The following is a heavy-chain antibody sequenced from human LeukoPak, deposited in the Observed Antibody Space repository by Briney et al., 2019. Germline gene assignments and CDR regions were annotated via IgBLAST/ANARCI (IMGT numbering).Heavy chain of an antibody. J-gene: IGHJ6*03. D-gene: IGHD6-19*01. CDR1: GFTFSSYA. CDR2: ISGSGGST. V-gene: IGHV3-23*01. CDR3: AKRSLVVAASYYYYYMDV. Sequence: GGSLRLSCAASGFTFSSYAMSWVRQAPGKGLEWVSGISGSGGSTYYADSVKGRFTISRDNSRNTLYLQMNSLRAEDTAVYYCAKRSLVVAASYYYYYMDVWGKGTTVTVSS.